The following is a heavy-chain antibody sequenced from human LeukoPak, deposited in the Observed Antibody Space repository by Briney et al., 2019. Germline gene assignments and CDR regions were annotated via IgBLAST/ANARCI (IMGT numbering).Heavy chain of an antibody. CDR3: AREGGYCSGGSCYFGRFDP. CDR2: VYYSGST. D-gene: IGHD2-15*01. V-gene: IGHV4-31*03. CDR1: GGSISSGGYY. J-gene: IGHJ5*02. Sequence: SQTLSLTCTVSGGSISSGGYYWSWIRQHPGKGLEWIGYVYYSGSTYYNPSLKSRVTISVDTSKNQFSLKLSSVTAADTAVYYCAREGGYCSGGSCYFGRFDPWGQGTLVTVSS.